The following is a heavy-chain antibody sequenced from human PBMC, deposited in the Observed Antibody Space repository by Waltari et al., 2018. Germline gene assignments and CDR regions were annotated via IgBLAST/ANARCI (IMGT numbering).Heavy chain of an antibody. CDR3: ATDWGYCSDDSCYVGERGDY. CDR2: FDPERRDT. D-gene: IGHD2-15*01. V-gene: IGHV1-24*01. J-gene: IGHJ4*02. Sequence: VQLIQSGAEVQKPGASVRLSCKVSGYSLTELSIPWVRQPPGKGLEWMGGFDPERRDTTYAQRFQGRVTMTEDTSTDTAYMELRSLTSDDTAVFYCATDWGYCSDDSCYVGERGDYWGQGTLVTVSS. CDR1: GYSLTELS.